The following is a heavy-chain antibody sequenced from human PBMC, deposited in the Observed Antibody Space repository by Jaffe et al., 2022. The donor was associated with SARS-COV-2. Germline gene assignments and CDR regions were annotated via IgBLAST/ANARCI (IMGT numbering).Heavy chain of an antibody. V-gene: IGHV3-23*01. CDR2: IRGGGGGT. Sequence: EVQLLESGGGLVQPGESLRLSCVASGFTFSTYGLSWVRQAPGKGLEWVSSIRGGGGGTFYADSVKGRFTISRDNSKNTLYLQMNNLRAEDTAVYYCAKDQSPKDYYTKYFDDWGQGTLVTVSS. CDR1: GFTFSTYG. D-gene: IGHD3-22*01. J-gene: IGHJ4*02. CDR3: AKDQSPKDYYTKYFDD.